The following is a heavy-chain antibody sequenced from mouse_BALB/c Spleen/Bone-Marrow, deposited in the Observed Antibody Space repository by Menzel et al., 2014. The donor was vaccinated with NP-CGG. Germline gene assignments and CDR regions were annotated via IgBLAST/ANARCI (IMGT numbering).Heavy chain of an antibody. J-gene: IGHJ2*01. Sequence: VQLQQSGAELVKPGAPVKLSCKASGYTFTSYWMNWVKQRPGRGLEWIGRIDPSDSETHYNQKFKDKATLTVDKSSSTAYIQLSSRTSEDSAVYYCARNWVYFDYWGQGTTLTVSS. CDR1: GYTFTSYW. V-gene: IGHV1-69*02. D-gene: IGHD4-1*01. CDR3: ARNWVYFDY. CDR2: IDPSDSET.